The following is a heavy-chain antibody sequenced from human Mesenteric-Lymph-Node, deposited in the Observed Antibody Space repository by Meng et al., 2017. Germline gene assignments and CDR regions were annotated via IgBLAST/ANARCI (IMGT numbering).Heavy chain of an antibody. CDR2: ISSSGTYI. J-gene: IGHJ4*02. CDR1: GFTFSSYS. Sequence: EVQLVESGGGLVKPGGSRRLSCASSGFTFSSYSMNWVRQAPGKGLEWVSSISSSGTYIYYADSVKGRFTISRDNAKNSLYLQMNSLRAEDTAVYYCARGSGLAVAATFDYWGQGTLVTVSS. CDR3: ARGSGLAVAATFDY. V-gene: IGHV3-21*01. D-gene: IGHD1-26*01.